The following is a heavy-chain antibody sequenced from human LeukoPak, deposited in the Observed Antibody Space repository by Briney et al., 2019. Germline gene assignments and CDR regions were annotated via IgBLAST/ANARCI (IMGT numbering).Heavy chain of an antibody. CDR1: GFTFSNYA. V-gene: IGHV3-23*01. Sequence: GGSLRLSCAASGFTFSNYAMRWVRQAPGKGLEWVSGISGSGDSTYYADSVKGRFTISRDNSKNTLYLQMNSLRAEDTAVYYCAKEPPYSSSWYLIYYFDYWGQGTLVTVSS. CDR2: ISGSGDST. D-gene: IGHD6-13*01. J-gene: IGHJ4*02. CDR3: AKEPPYSSSWYLIYYFDY.